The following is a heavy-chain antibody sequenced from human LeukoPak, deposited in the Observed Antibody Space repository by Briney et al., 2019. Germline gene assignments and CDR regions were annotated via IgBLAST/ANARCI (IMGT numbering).Heavy chain of an antibody. D-gene: IGHD3-9*01. CDR1: GGSISSGSYY. CDR2: IYTSGST. J-gene: IGHJ4*02. V-gene: IGHV4-61*02. CDR3: AGEDILTGYLSGAVGTYNPR. Sequence: SETLSLTRTASGGSISSGSYYWSWIRQPAGKGLEWIGRIYTSGSTNYNPSLKSRVTMSVDTSKNQFSLKLSSVTAADTAVYYCAGEDILTGYLSGAVGTYNPRWGQGTLVTVSS.